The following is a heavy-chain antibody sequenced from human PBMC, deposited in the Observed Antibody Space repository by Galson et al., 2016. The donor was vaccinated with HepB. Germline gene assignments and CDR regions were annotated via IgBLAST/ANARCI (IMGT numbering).Heavy chain of an antibody. D-gene: IGHD4-17*01. CDR1: PYSFSGYW. V-gene: IGHV5-51*01. J-gene: IGHJ6*03. CDR2: IYPDDSDT. Sequence: QSGAEVKKPGESLKISCKGSPYSFSGYWIGWVRQMPGKGLEWMGIIYPDDSDTRYSPSFQGQVTISADKSITTAYLQWSSLKASDTAMYYCARGSDTPTTVTRMVTYSYYMDVWGKGTAVTVSS. CDR3: ARGSDTPTTVTRMVTYSYYMDV.